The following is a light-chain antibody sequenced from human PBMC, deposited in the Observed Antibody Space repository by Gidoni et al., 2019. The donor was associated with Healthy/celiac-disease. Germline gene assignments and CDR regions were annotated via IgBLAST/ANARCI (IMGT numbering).Light chain of an antibody. CDR1: QSLLHSNGYNY. V-gene: IGKV2-28*01. CDR3: MQALQTRVT. CDR2: LGS. J-gene: IGKJ2*01. Sequence: DIVMTQSPLSLPVTPGEPASISCRSSQSLLHSNGYNYLDLYLQKPGQSPQLLIYLGSNRASGVPDRFSGSGSGTDFTLKISRVEAEDVGVYYCMQALQTRVTFGQGTKLEIK.